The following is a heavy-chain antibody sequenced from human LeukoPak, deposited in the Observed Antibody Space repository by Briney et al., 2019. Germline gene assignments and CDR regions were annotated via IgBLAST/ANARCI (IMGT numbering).Heavy chain of an antibody. D-gene: IGHD2-15*01. V-gene: IGHV3-23*01. CDR2: ISGSDGST. Sequence: GGSLRLSCVASGFTFGNYGMNWVRQAPGKGLEFVSSISGSDGSTHYADSMKGRFTISRDNSKNTLYLQMNSLRAEDTAVYYCARGGFCGGGRCFHPRFDYWGQGSLVTVSS. J-gene: IGHJ4*02. CDR3: ARGGFCGGGRCFHPRFDY. CDR1: GFTFGNYG.